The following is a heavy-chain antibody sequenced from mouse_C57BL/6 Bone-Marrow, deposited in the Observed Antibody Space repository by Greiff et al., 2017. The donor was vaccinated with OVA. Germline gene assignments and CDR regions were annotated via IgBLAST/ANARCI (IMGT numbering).Heavy chain of an antibody. CDR1: GYSFTGYY. Sequence: EVQLQQSGPELVKPGASVKISCKASGYSFTGYYMNWVKQSPEKSLEWIGEINPSTGGTTYNQKFKAKATLTVDKSSSTAYMQLKSLTSEDSAVYYCAIFITTVPSLYWYFDVWGTGTTVTVSS. V-gene: IGHV1-42*01. D-gene: IGHD1-1*01. J-gene: IGHJ1*03. CDR3: AIFITTVPSLYWYFDV. CDR2: INPSTGGT.